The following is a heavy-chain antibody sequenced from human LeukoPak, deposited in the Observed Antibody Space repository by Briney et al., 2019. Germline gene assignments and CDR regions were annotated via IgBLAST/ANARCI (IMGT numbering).Heavy chain of an antibody. J-gene: IGHJ3*02. Sequence: ASVKVSCKASGYTFTSYGISWVRQAPGQGLEWMGGIIPIFGTANYAQKFQGRVTITTDESTSTAYMELSSLRSEDTAVYYCARAPCGGDCYSGAFDIWGQGTMVTVSS. D-gene: IGHD2-21*02. V-gene: IGHV1-69*05. CDR1: GYTFTSYG. CDR3: ARAPCGGDCYSGAFDI. CDR2: IIPIFGTA.